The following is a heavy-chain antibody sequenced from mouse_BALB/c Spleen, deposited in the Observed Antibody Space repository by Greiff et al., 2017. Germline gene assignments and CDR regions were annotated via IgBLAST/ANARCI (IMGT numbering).Heavy chain of an antibody. Sequence: QVQLQQSGPELVKPGASVKISCKASGYAFSSSWMNWVKQRPGQGLEWIGRIYPGDGDTNYNGKFKGKATLTADKSSSTAYMQLSSLTSVDSAVYFCARTLFITTGYAMDYWGQGTSVTVSS. D-gene: IGHD1-1*01. J-gene: IGHJ4*01. V-gene: IGHV1-82*01. CDR3: ARTLFITTGYAMDY. CDR1: GYAFSSSW. CDR2: IYPGDGDT.